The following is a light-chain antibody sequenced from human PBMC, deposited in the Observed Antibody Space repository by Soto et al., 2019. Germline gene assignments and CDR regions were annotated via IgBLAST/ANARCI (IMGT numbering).Light chain of an antibody. CDR1: QSVGIF. Sequence: EIVLTQSPATLSLSPGERATLSGRASQSVGIFLAWYQQKPGQAPRLLIYDASNRATGIPARFSGGGSGTDFTLTISSLEPEDFAVYYCQQRSNWPLTFGPGTKVDIK. J-gene: IGKJ3*01. CDR2: DAS. CDR3: QQRSNWPLT. V-gene: IGKV3-11*01.